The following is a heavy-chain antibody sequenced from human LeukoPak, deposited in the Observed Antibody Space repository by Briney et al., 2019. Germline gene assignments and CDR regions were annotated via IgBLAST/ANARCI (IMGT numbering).Heavy chain of an antibody. CDR1: GFTFSSYW. Sequence: GGSLRLSCAASGFTFSSYWMSWVRQAPGKGLEWVANIKQDGSEKYYVDSVKGRFTISRDNAKNSLYLQMNSLRAEDTAVYYCARGRGTFRYYFDYWGQGTLVTVSS. J-gene: IGHJ4*02. CDR3: ARGRGTFRYYFDY. D-gene: IGHD3-16*01. V-gene: IGHV3-7*01. CDR2: IKQDGSEK.